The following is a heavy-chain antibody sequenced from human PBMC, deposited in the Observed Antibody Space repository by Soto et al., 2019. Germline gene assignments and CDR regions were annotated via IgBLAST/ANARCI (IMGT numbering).Heavy chain of an antibody. J-gene: IGHJ6*03. CDR1: GFTFSDYY. CDR2: ISSSGSTI. CDR3: AIGWGITMVRGVLPYYYMDV. D-gene: IGHD3-10*01. V-gene: IGHV3-11*01. Sequence: GGSLRLSCAASGFTFSDYYMSWIRQAPGKGLEWVSYISSSGSTIYYADSVKGRFTISRDNAKNSLYLQMNSLRAEDTAVYYCAIGWGITMVRGVLPYYYMDVWGKGTTVTVSS.